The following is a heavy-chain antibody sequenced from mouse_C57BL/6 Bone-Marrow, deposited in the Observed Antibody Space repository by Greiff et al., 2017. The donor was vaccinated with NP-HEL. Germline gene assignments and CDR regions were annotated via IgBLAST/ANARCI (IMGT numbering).Heavy chain of an antibody. D-gene: IGHD4-1*01. CDR2: INPNNGGT. CDR3: ARDWDVYFDY. CDR1: GYTFTDYY. V-gene: IGHV1-26*01. J-gene: IGHJ2*01. Sequence: EVQLQQSGPELVKPGASVKISCKASGYTFTDYYMNWVKQSHGKSLEWTGDINPNNGGTSYNQTFKGKATLTVDQSSSTAYMGLRSLTSEDSAVYYCARDWDVYFDYWGQGTTLAVSS.